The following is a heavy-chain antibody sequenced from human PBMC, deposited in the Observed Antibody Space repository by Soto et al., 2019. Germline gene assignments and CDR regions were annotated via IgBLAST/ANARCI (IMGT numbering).Heavy chain of an antibody. J-gene: IGHJ4*02. V-gene: IGHV1-24*01. Sequence: LTELSMHWVRQAPGKGLEWMGGFDPEDGETIYAQKFQGRVTMTEDTSTDTAYMELSSLRSEDTAVYYCATSPIMITCGGVIVLDYWGQGTLVTVSS. CDR3: ATSPIMITCGGVIVLDY. CDR2: FDPEDGET. D-gene: IGHD3-16*02. CDR1: LTELS.